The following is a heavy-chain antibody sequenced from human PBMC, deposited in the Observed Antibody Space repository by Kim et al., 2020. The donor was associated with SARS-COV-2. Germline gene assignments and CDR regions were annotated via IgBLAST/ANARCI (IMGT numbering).Heavy chain of an antibody. D-gene: IGHD3-10*01. CDR3: ARGSYYGSGSYFNGKYYFDY. Sequence: SETLSLTCTVSGYPISSCYYWGFLQQSPGGGLGWSCNIYHGGSTYYPPSLKSRVTMSVDTSKKQFSLKLSTVTAADTAVYYCARGSYYGSGSYFNGKYYFDYWGQVTLVTVSS. V-gene: IGHV4-38-2*02. CDR1: GYPISSCYY. J-gene: IGHJ4*02. CDR2: IYHGGST.